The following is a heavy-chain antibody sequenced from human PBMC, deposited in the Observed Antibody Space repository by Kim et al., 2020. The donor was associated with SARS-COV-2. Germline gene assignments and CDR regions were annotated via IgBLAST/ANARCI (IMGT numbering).Heavy chain of an antibody. CDR2: IWFDGTKT. Sequence: GGSLRLSCATSGFTFSAHGMHWVRQAPGKGLEWVAVIWFDGTKTYYAESVRGRFTISRDDSKNTVYLQMNNLRVEDTAVYYCARDRRDSANYFDWWGQGTLATVSS. CDR3: ARDRRDSANYFDW. J-gene: IGHJ4*02. D-gene: IGHD2-15*01. V-gene: IGHV3-33*01. CDR1: GFTFSAHG.